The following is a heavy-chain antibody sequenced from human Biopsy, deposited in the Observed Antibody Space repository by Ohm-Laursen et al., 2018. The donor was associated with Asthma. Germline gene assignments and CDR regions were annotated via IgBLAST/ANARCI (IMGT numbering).Heavy chain of an antibody. Sequence: SLRLSCAASGFMFRSFGVHWVRQAPGKGLEWVAVISYDGNHKFYEDSVKGRFTISRDNSKNTLYLQMNSLRTEDTAVYYCAKRRGYSGHDNDYWGQGTLVTVSS. J-gene: IGHJ4*02. V-gene: IGHV3-30*18. CDR3: AKRRGYSGHDNDY. CDR1: GFMFRSFG. D-gene: IGHD5-12*01. CDR2: ISYDGNHK.